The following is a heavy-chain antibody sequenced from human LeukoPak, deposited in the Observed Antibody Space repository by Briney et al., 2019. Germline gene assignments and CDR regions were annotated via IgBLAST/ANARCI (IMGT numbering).Heavy chain of an antibody. Sequence: GRSLRLSCAASGFTFSSYAMHWVRQAAGKGLEWVAVISYDGSNKNYADSVKGRFTISRDNSKNTLYLQMNSLRAEDTAVYYCARSFHDILTGYGEIDYWGQGTLVTVSS. CDR3: ARSFHDILTGYGEIDY. D-gene: IGHD3-9*01. V-gene: IGHV3-30*04. CDR2: ISYDGSNK. J-gene: IGHJ4*02. CDR1: GFTFSSYA.